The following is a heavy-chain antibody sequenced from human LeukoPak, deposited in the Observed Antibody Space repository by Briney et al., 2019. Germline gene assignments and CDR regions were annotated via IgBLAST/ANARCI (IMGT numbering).Heavy chain of an antibody. CDR1: GGTFSSYA. J-gene: IGHJ4*02. D-gene: IGHD3-9*01. Sequence: SVKVSCKASGGTFSSYAISWVRQAPGQGLEWMGGIIPIFGTANYAQKFQGRVTITADESTSTAYMELSSLRSEDTAVYYCARDLTTCAILPQASDYWGQGTLVTVSS. CDR2: IIPIFGTA. CDR3: ARDLTTCAILPQASDY. V-gene: IGHV1-69*13.